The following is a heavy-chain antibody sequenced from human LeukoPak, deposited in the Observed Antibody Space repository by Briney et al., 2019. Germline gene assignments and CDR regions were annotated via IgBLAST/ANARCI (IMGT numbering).Heavy chain of an antibody. Sequence: SQTLSLTCTVSGGSISSGDYYWSWIRQPPGKGLEWIGYIYYSGSTNYNPSLKSRVTIPVDTSKNQFSLKLSSVTAADTAVYYCARAQRELLYDWGQGTLVTVSS. J-gene: IGHJ4*02. D-gene: IGHD1-26*01. V-gene: IGHV4-30-4*08. CDR1: GGSISSGDYY. CDR3: ARAQRELLYD. CDR2: IYYSGST.